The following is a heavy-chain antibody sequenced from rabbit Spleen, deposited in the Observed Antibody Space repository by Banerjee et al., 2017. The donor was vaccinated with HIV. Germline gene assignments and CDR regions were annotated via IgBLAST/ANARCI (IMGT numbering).Heavy chain of an antibody. Sequence: QEQLVESGGGLVQPGGSLKLSCKASGFDFSTYGVSWVRQAPGKGLEWIGYIDPVFGITSYASWVNGRFTISSHNAQNTMYLQLNSLTAADTATYFCVREVAAKFNWWGPGTLVAVS. CDR2: IDPVFGIT. V-gene: IGHV1S47*01. CDR1: GFDFSTYG. J-gene: IGHJ4*01. D-gene: IGHD4-1*01. CDR3: VREVAAKFNW.